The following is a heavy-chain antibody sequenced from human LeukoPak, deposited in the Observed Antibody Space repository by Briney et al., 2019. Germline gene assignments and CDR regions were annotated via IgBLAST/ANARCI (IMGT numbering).Heavy chain of an antibody. V-gene: IGHV2-5*02. CDR1: GFSLATSGVG. J-gene: IGHJ4*02. Sequence: ESGPTLVKPTQTLTLTCTFSGFSLATSGVGVGWIRQPPGKALEELSLIYWDDEKRYSPSLRTRITITKDTSKSQVVLTMTNMDPVDTATYYCAHLYFYNTGGYSRAFDYWGQGTLVTVSS. CDR3: AHLYFYNTGGYSRAFDY. D-gene: IGHD2-8*02. CDR2: IYWDDEK.